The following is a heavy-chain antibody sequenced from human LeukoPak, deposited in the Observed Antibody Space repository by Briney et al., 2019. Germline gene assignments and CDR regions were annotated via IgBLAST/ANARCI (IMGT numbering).Heavy chain of an antibody. D-gene: IGHD3-22*01. V-gene: IGHV1-18*01. CDR1: GYTFTSYG. Sequence: GASVTVSCKASGYTFTSYGISWVRQPPRQGLEWMGWISACNGNTNFAHRLQGRVTMTTDTPTSTAYMEQRSLRSDDTAVYYCARGGTQYYYDSSGYFDYWGQGTLVTV. J-gene: IGHJ4*02. CDR2: ISACNGNT. CDR3: ARGGTQYYYDSSGYFDY.